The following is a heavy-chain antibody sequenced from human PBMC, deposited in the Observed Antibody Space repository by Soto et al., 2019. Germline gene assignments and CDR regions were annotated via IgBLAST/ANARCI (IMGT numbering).Heavy chain of an antibody. J-gene: IGHJ4*02. CDR3: AHSRIVVLPAAYYYFDY. D-gene: IGHD2-2*01. V-gene: IGHV2-5*02. Sequence: QITLKESGPTLVKPTQTLTLTCTFSGFSLSTSGVGVGWIRQPPGKALEWLALIYWDDDKRYNPSLKSRLTITKDTSKNRGVLTMPNMDTVHTAASECAHSRIVVLPAAYYYFDYWGQGTLVTVS. CDR1: GFSLSTSGVG. CDR2: IYWDDDK.